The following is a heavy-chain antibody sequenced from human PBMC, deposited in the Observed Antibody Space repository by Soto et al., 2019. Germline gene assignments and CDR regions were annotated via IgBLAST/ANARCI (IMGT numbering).Heavy chain of an antibody. CDR2: ISYDGSNK. V-gene: IGHV3-30-3*01. D-gene: IGHD3-22*01. J-gene: IGHJ4*02. CDR1: GFTFSSYA. CDR3: APPITMISFGPVGY. Sequence: GGSLRLSCAASGFTFSSYAMHWVRQAPGKGLEWVAVISYDGSNKYYADSVKGRFTISRDNSKNTLYLQMNSLRAEDTAGYYCAPPITMISFGPVGYWGQGTLVTVSS.